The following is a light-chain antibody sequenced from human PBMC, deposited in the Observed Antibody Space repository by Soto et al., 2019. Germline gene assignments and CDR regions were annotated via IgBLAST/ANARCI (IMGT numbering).Light chain of an antibody. Sequence: EIVLTQSPGTLPLSPGERATLSCRASQSVSSNYLVWYQQKPGQAPRPLIYGASSRATGIPDRFSGSGSGTDFTLTISRLEPEDFAVYYCQQYGSSPFTFGQGTKLEIK. CDR2: GAS. CDR1: QSVSSNY. J-gene: IGKJ2*01. V-gene: IGKV3-20*01. CDR3: QQYGSSPFT.